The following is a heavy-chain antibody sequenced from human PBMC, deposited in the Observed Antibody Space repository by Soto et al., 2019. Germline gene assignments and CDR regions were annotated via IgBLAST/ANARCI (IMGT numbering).Heavy chain of an antibody. Sequence: SETLSLTCTVSGGSISRGDYYWSWIRQPPGKGLEWIGYIYYSGSTYYNPSLKSRVTISVDTSKNQFSLKLSSVTAADTAVYYCARHIRRGWLQKISDAFDIWGQGTMVTVSS. CDR2: IYYSGST. CDR1: GGSISRGDYY. V-gene: IGHV4-30-4*01. J-gene: IGHJ3*02. D-gene: IGHD5-12*01. CDR3: ARHIRRGWLQKISDAFDI.